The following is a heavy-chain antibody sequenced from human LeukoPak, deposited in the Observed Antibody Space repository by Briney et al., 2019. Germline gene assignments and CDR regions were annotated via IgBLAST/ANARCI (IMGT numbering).Heavy chain of an antibody. CDR2: IKEDSSDK. Sequence: GGSLRLSCAASGFTFSAYWMSWVRQAPGKGPEWVANIKEDSSDKKYVDSVKGRFTISRDNAKNSLYLQMNSLRAEDTAVYYCARARAYYDFWGGQGTLVTVSS. V-gene: IGHV3-7*01. D-gene: IGHD3-3*01. CDR1: GFTFSAYW. J-gene: IGHJ4*02. CDR3: ARARAYYDFW.